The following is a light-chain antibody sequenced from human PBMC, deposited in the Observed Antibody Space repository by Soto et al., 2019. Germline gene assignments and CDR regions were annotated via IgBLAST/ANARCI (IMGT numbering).Light chain of an antibody. J-gene: IGKJ2*01. Sequence: DIVMTQSPATLSVSPGETTTLSCRASRSVTTSLAWYQQKPGQAPRLLIYGASTRATGIPARFSGSGSGTDFTLTISSLQSEDFAVYYCQQYDKWPQFTFGQGTEVEMK. CDR1: RSVTTS. CDR3: QQYDKWPQFT. V-gene: IGKV3-15*01. CDR2: GAS.